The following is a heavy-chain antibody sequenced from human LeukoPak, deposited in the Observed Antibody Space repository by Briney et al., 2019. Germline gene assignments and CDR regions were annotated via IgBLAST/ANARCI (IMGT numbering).Heavy chain of an antibody. CDR3: ARIDGDYGDY. J-gene: IGHJ4*02. CDR2: INPNSGGP. Sequence: ASVKVSCKASGYTFIGYYLHWVRQAPGQGLEWMGRINPNSGGPNYAQKFQGRVTMTRDTSISTAYMELSRLRSDDTAVYYCARIDGDYGDYWGQGTLVTVSS. D-gene: IGHD4-17*01. V-gene: IGHV1-2*06. CDR1: GYTFIGYY.